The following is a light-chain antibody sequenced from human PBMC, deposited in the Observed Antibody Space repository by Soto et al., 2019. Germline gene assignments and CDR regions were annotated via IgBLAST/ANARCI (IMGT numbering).Light chain of an antibody. Sequence: SYELTQPPSVSVAPGQTARITCGGDNIGSKSVHWYQQKPGQAPVLVVYDGGDRPSGIPAQFSGSNSGNTATLTISRVEAGDEADYYCQVWDRTSDHSYVFGTGTKVTVL. CDR1: NIGSKS. CDR3: QVWDRTSDHSYV. V-gene: IGLV3-21*02. CDR2: DGG. J-gene: IGLJ1*01.